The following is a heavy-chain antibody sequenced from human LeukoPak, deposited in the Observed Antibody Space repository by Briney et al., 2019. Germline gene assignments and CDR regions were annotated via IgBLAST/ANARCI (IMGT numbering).Heavy chain of an antibody. CDR2: INPNSGGT. D-gene: IGHD3-10*01. V-gene: IGHV1-2*02. J-gene: IGHJ4*02. Sequence: PLASVKVSCKASGYTFTGYYIHWVRQAPGQGLEWMGWINPNSGGTNYLQKFQGRVTMTRDTPITTAYMELSRLRSDAPPVHSCAREVTNYDGSGSYFDYWGQGTLVTVSS. CDR1: GYTFTGYY. CDR3: AREVTNYDGSGSYFDY.